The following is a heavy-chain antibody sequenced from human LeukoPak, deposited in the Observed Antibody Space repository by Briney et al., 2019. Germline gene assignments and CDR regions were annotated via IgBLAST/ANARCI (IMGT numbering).Heavy chain of an antibody. CDR1: GFTFSSYA. J-gene: IGHJ6*02. Sequence: TGGSLRLSCAASGFTFSSYAMHWVRQAPGKGLEWVAVISYDGSIKYYADSVKGRFTISRDNSKNTLYLQMNSLRAEDTAVYYCARGQDPYCSGGSCYSAYYYYGMDVWGQGTTVTVSS. CDR3: ARGQDPYCSGGSCYSAYYYYGMDV. D-gene: IGHD2-15*01. CDR2: ISYDGSIK. V-gene: IGHV3-30*04.